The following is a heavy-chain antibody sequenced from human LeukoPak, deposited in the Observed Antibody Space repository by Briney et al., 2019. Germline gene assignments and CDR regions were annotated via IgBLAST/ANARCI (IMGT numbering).Heavy chain of an antibody. J-gene: IGHJ4*02. CDR3: ARDELTAARSY. Sequence: PSETLSLTCTVSGGSISSSSYYWGWIRQPPGKGLEWIGSIYYSGSTYYNPSLKSRVTISVDTSKNQFSLKLSSVTAADTAVYYCARDELTAARSYWGQGTLVTVSS. CDR2: IYYSGST. V-gene: IGHV4-39*07. D-gene: IGHD6-13*01. CDR1: GGSISSSSYY.